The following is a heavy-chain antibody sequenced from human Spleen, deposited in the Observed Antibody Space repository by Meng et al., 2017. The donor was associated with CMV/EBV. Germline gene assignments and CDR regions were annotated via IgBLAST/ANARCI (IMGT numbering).Heavy chain of an antibody. D-gene: IGHD1-26*01. CDR1: GDRVSSNRGS. V-gene: IGHV6-1*01. CDR3: ARGGIVGEFDY. J-gene: IGHJ4*02. CDR2: TNHRSKWYY. Sequence: QHAGPGPVKPLPTLSPPCGIFGDRVSSNRGSWNWIKQSPSRGLELLGKTNHRSKWYYDYAVSVKSRITINPDTSKNQFSLQLNSVTPEDTAVYYCARGGIVGEFDYWGQGTLVTVSS.